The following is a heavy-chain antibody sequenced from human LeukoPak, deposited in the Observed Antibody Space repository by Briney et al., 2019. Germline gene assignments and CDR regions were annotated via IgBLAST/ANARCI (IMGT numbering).Heavy chain of an antibody. Sequence: SETLSLTCTVSGGSISSSSYYWSWIRQPPGKGLEWIGYIYYSGSTNYNPSLKSRVTISVDTSKNQFSLKLSPVTAADTAVYYCARETLVGSIAVAGQAFDIWGQGTMVTVSS. CDR1: GGSISSSSYY. CDR2: IYYSGST. J-gene: IGHJ3*02. V-gene: IGHV4-61*01. CDR3: ARETLVGSIAVAGQAFDI. D-gene: IGHD6-19*01.